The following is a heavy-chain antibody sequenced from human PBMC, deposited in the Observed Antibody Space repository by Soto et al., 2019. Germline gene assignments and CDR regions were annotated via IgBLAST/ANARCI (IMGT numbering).Heavy chain of an antibody. V-gene: IGHV3-30*18. D-gene: IGHD2-8*01. CDR2: ISYDGSNK. CDR3: AKDRRRVRWVYDGMDV. CDR1: GFTFSSYG. Sequence: QVQLVESGGGVVQPGRSLRLSCAASGFTFSSYGMHWVRQAPGKGLEWVAVISYDGSNKYYADSVKGRFTISRDNSKNTLYMQMNSLRAEDTAVYYCAKDRRRVRWVYDGMDVWGQGTTVTVSS. J-gene: IGHJ6*02.